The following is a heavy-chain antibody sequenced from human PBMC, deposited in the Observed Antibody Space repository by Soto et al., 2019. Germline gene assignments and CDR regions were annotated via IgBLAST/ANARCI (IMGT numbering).Heavy chain of an antibody. CDR3: ARASDDFDFDY. V-gene: IGHV1-69*02. CDR1: GGTFSSYT. CDR2: INPILGIA. J-gene: IGHJ4*02. D-gene: IGHD2-21*02. Sequence: QVQLVQSGAEVKKPGSSVKVSCKASGGTFSSYTISWVRQAPGQGPEWMGRINPILGIANYAQKFQGRVTITADKATSTAYMELSSLRSEDTAVYYCARASDDFDFDYWGQGTLVTVSS.